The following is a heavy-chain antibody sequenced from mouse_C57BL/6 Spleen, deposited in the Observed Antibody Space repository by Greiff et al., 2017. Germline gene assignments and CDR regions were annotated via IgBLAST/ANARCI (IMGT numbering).Heavy chain of an antibody. J-gene: IGHJ4*01. CDR2: INPGSGGT. V-gene: IGHV1-54*01. D-gene: IGHD2-1*01. Sequence: QVTLKVSGAELVRPGTSVKVSCKASGYAFTNYLIEWVKQRPGPGLEWIGVINPGSGGTNYNEKFKGKATLTADKSSSTAYMQLSSLSSEDSAVYFCARVDGNYAMDYWGQGTSVTVSS. CDR1: GYAFTNYL. CDR3: ARVDGNYAMDY.